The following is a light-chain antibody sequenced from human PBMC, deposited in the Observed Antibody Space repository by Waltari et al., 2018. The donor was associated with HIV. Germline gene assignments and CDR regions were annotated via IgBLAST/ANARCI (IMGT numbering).Light chain of an antibody. V-gene: IGKV1-39*01. CDR1: QSVNGY. J-gene: IGKJ3*01. CDR3: QQSYTHPRS. Sequence: DIQMTQSPSSLSASEGDRVSLSCRANQSVNGYLNWYQEKPGKAPKLLIYAASSLHSGVPPRFGGSGSGTDFTLTITSLQLEDCAVYYCQQSYTHPRSFGPGTKVEI. CDR2: AAS.